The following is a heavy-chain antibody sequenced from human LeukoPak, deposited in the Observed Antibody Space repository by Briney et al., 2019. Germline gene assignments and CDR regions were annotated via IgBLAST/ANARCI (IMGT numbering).Heavy chain of an antibody. Sequence: GASVKVSCKASGYSFTSNYIHWVRQAPGQGLEWMGMIYPRDGSTSYAQKFQCRVTVTRDTSTSTVHMELSGLRSEDTAVYYCARDQEAFDYWGQGTLVTVSS. J-gene: IGHJ4*02. V-gene: IGHV1-46*01. CDR2: IYPRDGST. CDR1: GYSFTSNY. CDR3: ARDQEAFDY.